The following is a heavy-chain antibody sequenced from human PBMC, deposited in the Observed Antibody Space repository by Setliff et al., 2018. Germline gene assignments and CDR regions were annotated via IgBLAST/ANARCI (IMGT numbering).Heavy chain of an antibody. CDR3: ARPLRYGDYYYYYGMDV. CDR1: GYTFTSYA. D-gene: IGHD3-10*01. J-gene: IGHJ6*02. V-gene: IGHV1-3*01. Sequence: ASVKVSCKASGYTFTSYAMHWVRQAPGQRLEWMGWINAGNGNTKYSQKFQGRVTITRDTSASTAYMELSSLRSEDTAVYYCARPLRYGDYYYYYGMDVWGQGTTVTVSS. CDR2: INAGNGNT.